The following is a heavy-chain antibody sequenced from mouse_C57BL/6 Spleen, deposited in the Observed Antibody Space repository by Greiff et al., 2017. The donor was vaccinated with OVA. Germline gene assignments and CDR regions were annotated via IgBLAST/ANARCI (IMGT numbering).Heavy chain of an antibody. CDR3: ARDRGYDGGYFDF. Sequence: ESGPGLVKPSQSLSLTCSVTGYSITSGYYWNWIRQFPGNKLEWMGYISYDGRNKYNPSLKNRISLTLDTSKNQFFLKLNSVTTEDTATYYCARDRGYDGGYFDFWGTGTTVTVSS. V-gene: IGHV3-6*01. J-gene: IGHJ1*03. CDR2: ISYDGRN. D-gene: IGHD2-2*01. CDR1: GYSITSGYY.